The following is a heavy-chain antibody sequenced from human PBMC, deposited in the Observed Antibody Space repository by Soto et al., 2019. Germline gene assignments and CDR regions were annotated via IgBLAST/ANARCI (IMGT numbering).Heavy chain of an antibody. CDR3: ARLYCSSTSCYRGAFDI. CDR2: INPNSAGT. CDR1: GYTFTGYY. J-gene: IGHJ3*02. D-gene: IGHD2-2*02. Sequence: ASVKVSCKASGYTFTGYYMHWVRQAPGQGREWMGWINPNSAGTNYAQKFQGWVTMTRDTSISTAYMELSRLRSDDTAVYYCARLYCSSTSCYRGAFDIWGQGTMVTVS. V-gene: IGHV1-2*04.